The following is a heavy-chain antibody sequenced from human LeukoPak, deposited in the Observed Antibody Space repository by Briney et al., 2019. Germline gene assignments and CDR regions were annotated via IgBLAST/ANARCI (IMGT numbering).Heavy chain of an antibody. V-gene: IGHV3-66*01. J-gene: IGHJ3*02. CDR1: GITVSNNY. Sequence: GGSLRLSCAASGITVSNNYMSWARQAPGKGLEWVSVIYSGGNVYYADSAKGRFTISRDNSQNTLALQMNSLRAEDTAVYYCARGGGGGYSPSRAFDIWGQGTMVTVSS. CDR3: ARGGGGGYSPSRAFDI. D-gene: IGHD5-18*01. CDR2: IYSGGNV.